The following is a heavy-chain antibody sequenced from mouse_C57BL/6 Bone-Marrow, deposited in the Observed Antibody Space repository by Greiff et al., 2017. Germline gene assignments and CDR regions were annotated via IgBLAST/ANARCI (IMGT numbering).Heavy chain of an antibody. D-gene: IGHD4-1*01. CDR2: ISNGGGST. Sequence: VQLKESGGGLVQPGGSLKLSCAASGFTFSDYYMYWVRQTPEKRLEWVAYISNGGGSTYYPDTVKGRFTISRDNAKHTLYLQMSRLKSEDTAMDYCARHNWEWNYCDYWCQGTTLTVSS. V-gene: IGHV5-12*01. J-gene: IGHJ2*01. CDR3: ARHNWEWNYCDY. CDR1: GFTFSDYY.